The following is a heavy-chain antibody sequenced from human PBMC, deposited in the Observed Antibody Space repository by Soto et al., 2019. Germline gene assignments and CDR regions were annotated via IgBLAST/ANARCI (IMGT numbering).Heavy chain of an antibody. CDR2: IYPGDSDT. D-gene: IGHD6-13*01. V-gene: IGHV5-51*01. J-gene: IGHJ4*02. CDR1: GYSFTSYW. CDR3: ARLRGRTVAAAGTTIDY. Sequence: GESLKISCKGSGYSFTSYWIGWVRQMPGKGLKWMGIIYPGDSDTRYSPSFQGQVTISADKSISTAYLQWSSLKASDTAMYYCARLRGRTVAAAGTTIDYWGQGTLVTVSA.